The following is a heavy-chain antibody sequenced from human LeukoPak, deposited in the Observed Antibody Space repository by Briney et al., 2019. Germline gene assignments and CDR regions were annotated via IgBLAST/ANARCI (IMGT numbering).Heavy chain of an antibody. D-gene: IGHD3-10*01. Sequence: GGSLRLSCAASGFTFDDYAMHWVRQAPGKGLEWVSLLSWDGGSTYYADSVKGRFTISRDNSKNSLYLQMNSLRAEDTALYYCAKDFHAFTILRGVPDYWGQGTLVTVSS. CDR2: LSWDGGST. J-gene: IGHJ4*02. V-gene: IGHV3-43D*03. CDR1: GFTFDDYA. CDR3: AKDFHAFTILRGVPDY.